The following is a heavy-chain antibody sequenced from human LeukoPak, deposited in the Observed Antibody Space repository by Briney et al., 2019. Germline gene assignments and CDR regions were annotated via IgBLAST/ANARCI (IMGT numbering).Heavy chain of an antibody. CDR1: GYTFTSYD. CDR2: MNPNSGNT. J-gene: IGHJ4*02. V-gene: IGHV1-8*01. CDR3: ARGSHSDYGDY. Sequence: ASVKVSCKASGYTFTSYDINWVRQATGQGLEWTGWMNPNSGNTGYAQKFQGRVTMTRNTSISTAYMELNSLRSEDTAVYYCARGSHSDYGDYWGQGTLVTVSS.